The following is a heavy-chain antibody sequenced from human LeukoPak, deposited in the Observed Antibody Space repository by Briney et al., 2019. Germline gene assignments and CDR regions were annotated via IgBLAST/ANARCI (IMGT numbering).Heavy chain of an antibody. D-gene: IGHD2-2*01. CDR1: GDSVSSNSVT. CDR3: ARRLTQYDCFDP. V-gene: IGHV6-1*01. CDR2: TYYRSTWYN. Sequence: SQTLSLTCAISGDSVSSNSVTWNWTRQSPSRGLEWLGRTYYRSTWYNDYAVSVRGRITVNPDTSKNQFSLHLNSVTPEDTAVYYCARRLTQYDCFDPWGQGILVTVSS. J-gene: IGHJ5*02.